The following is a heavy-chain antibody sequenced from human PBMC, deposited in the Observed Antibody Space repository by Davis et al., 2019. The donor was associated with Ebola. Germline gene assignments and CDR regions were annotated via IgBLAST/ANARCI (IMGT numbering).Heavy chain of an antibody. CDR1: GFTFSSYG. J-gene: IGHJ3*02. V-gene: IGHV3-30*03. CDR2: ISYDGSNK. Sequence: PGGSLRLSCAASGFTFSSYGMHWVRQAPGKGLEWVAVISYDGSNKYYADSVKGRFTISRDNSKNTLYLQMNSLRAEDTAVYYCARPLARIVVVPAASGAFDIWGQGTMVTVSS. D-gene: IGHD2-2*01. CDR3: ARPLARIVVVPAASGAFDI.